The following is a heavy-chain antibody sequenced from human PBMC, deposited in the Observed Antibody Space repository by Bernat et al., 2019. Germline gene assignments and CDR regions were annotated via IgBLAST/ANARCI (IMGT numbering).Heavy chain of an antibody. CDR2: IKSKTDGGTT. D-gene: IGHD4-17*01. J-gene: IGHJ4*02. CDR1: GFTFSNAW. V-gene: IGHV3-15*01. CDR3: TTVEDGDPRGFDY. Sequence: EVQLVESGGGLVKPGGSLRLSCAASGFTFSNAWMSWVRQAPGKGLEWVGRIKSKTDGGTTDYAAPVKGRFTISRDESKNTLYLQMNSLKTEDTAVFYCTTVEDGDPRGFDYWGQGTLVTVSS.